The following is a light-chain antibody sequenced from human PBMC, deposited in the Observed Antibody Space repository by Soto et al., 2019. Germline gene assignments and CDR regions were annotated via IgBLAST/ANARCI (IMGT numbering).Light chain of an antibody. V-gene: IGKV3-20*01. CDR2: GAS. Sequence: EIVLTQSPGTLSLSPGERATLSCRASQSVRSSYLAWYQHKPGQAPRLLMYGASSRATGIPDRFSGSGSGSDFTLTISRLEPEDFAVYYCQQYGISPITFGPGTKVDIK. J-gene: IGKJ3*01. CDR1: QSVRSSY. CDR3: QQYGISPIT.